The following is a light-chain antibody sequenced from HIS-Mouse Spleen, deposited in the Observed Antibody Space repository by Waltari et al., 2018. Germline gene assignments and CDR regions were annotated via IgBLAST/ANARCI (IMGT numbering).Light chain of an antibody. CDR3: QQYGSSST. CDR2: GAS. V-gene: IGKV3-20*01. CDR1: QSVSSSY. J-gene: IGKJ5*01. Sequence: EIVLTQSPGTPSLSPGERATLSCRASQSVSSSYLAWYQQKPGQAPRLLIYGASSRATGIPDRCSGSGSGTDFTLTISRLEPEDFAVYYCQQYGSSSTFGQGTRLEIK.